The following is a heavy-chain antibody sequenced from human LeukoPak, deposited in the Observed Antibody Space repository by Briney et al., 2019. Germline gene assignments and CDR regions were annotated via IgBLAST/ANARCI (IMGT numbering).Heavy chain of an antibody. CDR3: ARTGGLDSSGYDY. CDR1: GGSFSGYY. Sequence: SETLSLTCAVYGGSFSGYYWSWIRQPPGKGLECIGEINHSGSTNYNPSLKSRVTISVDTSKNQFSLKLSSVTAADTAVYYCARTGGLDSSGYDYWGQGTLVTVSS. J-gene: IGHJ4*02. V-gene: IGHV4-34*01. D-gene: IGHD3-22*01. CDR2: INHSGST.